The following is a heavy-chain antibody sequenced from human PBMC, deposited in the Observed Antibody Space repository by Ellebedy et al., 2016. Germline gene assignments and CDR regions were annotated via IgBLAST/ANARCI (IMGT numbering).Heavy chain of an antibody. CDR3: ARDLNFWSGPNPYDAFDI. Sequence: SETLSLXXTVSGGSISSGSYYCSWIRQPAGNGLEWIGRIYTSGSTNYNPSLKSRVTMSVDTSKNQFSLKLSSVTAADTAVYYCARDLNFWSGPNPYDAFDIWGQGTMVTVSS. CDR1: GGSISSGSYY. CDR2: IYTSGST. J-gene: IGHJ3*02. V-gene: IGHV4-61*02. D-gene: IGHD3-3*01.